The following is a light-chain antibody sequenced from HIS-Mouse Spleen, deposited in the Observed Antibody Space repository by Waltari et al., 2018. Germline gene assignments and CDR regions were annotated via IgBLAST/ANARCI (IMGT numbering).Light chain of an antibody. J-gene: IGLJ2*01. CDR1: ALPKKS. Sequence: SYELTQPPSVSVSPGQTARITCSGDALPKKSAYWYQQKAGQAPVLVSYEDIKRPSGIPERCSGSSSGTRATLTISRAQVEDEADYYCYSTDSSGNHRVFGGGTKLTVL. V-gene: IGLV3-10*01. CDR3: YSTDSSGNHRV. CDR2: EDI.